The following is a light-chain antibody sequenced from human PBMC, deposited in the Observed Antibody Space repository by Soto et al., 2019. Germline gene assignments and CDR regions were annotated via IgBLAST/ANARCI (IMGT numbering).Light chain of an antibody. CDR3: CSYAGSSTYV. CDR2: EAT. V-gene: IGLV2-23*01. Sequence: QSALTQPASVSGSPGQSITISCTGTSSDVGSYNLVSWYQQHPGKAPKFRIYEATKRPSGVSNRFSGSKSGNTASLTISGLQAEDEADYYCCSYAGSSTYVFGTGTKLTVL. CDR1: SSDVGSYNL. J-gene: IGLJ1*01.